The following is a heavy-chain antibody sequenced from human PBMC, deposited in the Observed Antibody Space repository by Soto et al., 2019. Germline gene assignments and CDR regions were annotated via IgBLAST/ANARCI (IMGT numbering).Heavy chain of an antibody. CDR2: IYPGDSDT. Sequence: GESLKISCNDFGYSFAIYYIALVLQMPGKGLEWMGIIYPGDSDTRYSPSFQGQVTISADKSISTAYLQWSSLKASDTAMYYCARHRGRVNYFDYWGQGTLVTVSS. J-gene: IGHJ4*02. CDR1: GYSFAIYY. V-gene: IGHV5-51*01. D-gene: IGHD5-12*01. CDR3: ARHRGRVNYFDY.